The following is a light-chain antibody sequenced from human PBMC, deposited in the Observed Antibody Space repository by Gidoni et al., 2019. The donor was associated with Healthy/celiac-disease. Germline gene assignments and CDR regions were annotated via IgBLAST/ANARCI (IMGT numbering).Light chain of an antibody. Sequence: DTVLTQSPVTLSVSSGERAALSCRASETIVYKLAWYQQKPGQAPRHLIYGAAIRANGVPDRFRGSGSGTEFTLTISSLQSEDFAFYYCQQYSNWPPFTFGGXTKVEMK. CDR2: GAA. CDR3: QQYSNWPPFT. CDR1: ETIVYK. V-gene: IGKV3-15*01. J-gene: IGKJ4*01.